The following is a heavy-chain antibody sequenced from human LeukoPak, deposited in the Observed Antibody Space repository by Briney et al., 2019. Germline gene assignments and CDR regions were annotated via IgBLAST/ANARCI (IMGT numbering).Heavy chain of an antibody. V-gene: IGHV1-46*01. CDR1: GYTFTSYY. Sequence: ASVKVSCKASGYTFTSYYMRWVRQAPGQGLEWMGIINPSGGSTSYAQKFQGRVTMTRDTSTSTVYMEPSSLRSEDTAVYYCARARYPDSSGYYYFGYWGQGTLVTVSS. D-gene: IGHD3-22*01. CDR3: ARARYPDSSGYYYFGY. CDR2: INPSGGST. J-gene: IGHJ4*02.